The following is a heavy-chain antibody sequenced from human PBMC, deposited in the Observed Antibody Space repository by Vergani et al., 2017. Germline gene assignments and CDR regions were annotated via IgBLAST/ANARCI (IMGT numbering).Heavy chain of an antibody. CDR1: GFTFSSYA. D-gene: IGHD2-2*02. Sequence: VQLVESGGGVVQPGRSLRLSCAASGFTFSSYAMHWVRQAPGKGLEWVAVISYDGSNKYYADSVKGRFTISRDNSKNRLYLQMNSLRAEDTAVYSCARDSLGYCSSTSCYTPPDYWGQGTLVTVSS. J-gene: IGHJ4*02. CDR3: ARDSLGYCSSTSCYTPPDY. CDR2: ISYDGSNK. V-gene: IGHV3-30-3*01.